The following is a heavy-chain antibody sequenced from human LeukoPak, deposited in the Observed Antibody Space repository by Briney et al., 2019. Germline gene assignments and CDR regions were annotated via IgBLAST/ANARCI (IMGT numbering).Heavy chain of an antibody. Sequence: SETLSLTCAVYGGSFSGYYWSWIRQPSGKGLEWIGEINHSGSTNYNPSLKSRVTISVDTSKNQFSLKLSSVTAADTAVYYCARGFGVYYGSGSYLYWGQGTLVTVSS. D-gene: IGHD3-10*01. CDR3: ARGFGVYYGSGSYLY. CDR1: GGSFSGYY. J-gene: IGHJ4*02. CDR2: INHSGST. V-gene: IGHV4-34*01.